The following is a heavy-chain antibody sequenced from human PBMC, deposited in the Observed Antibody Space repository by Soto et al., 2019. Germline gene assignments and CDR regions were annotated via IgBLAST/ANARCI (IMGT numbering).Heavy chain of an antibody. CDR3: AREFILGITIFGVIRSGDRAPTGFDY. CDR1: GFTFSSYA. V-gene: IGHV3-30-3*01. Sequence: QVQLVESGGGVVQPGRSLRLSCAASGFTFSSYAMHWVRQAPGKGLEWVAVISYDGSNKYYADSVKGRFTISRDNSKNTLYLQMNSLRAEDTAVYYCAREFILGITIFGVIRSGDRAPTGFDYWGQGTLVTVSS. D-gene: IGHD3-3*01. J-gene: IGHJ4*02. CDR2: ISYDGSNK.